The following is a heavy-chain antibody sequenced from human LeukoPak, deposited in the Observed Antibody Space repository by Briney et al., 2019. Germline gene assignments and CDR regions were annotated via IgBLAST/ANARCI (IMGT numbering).Heavy chain of an antibody. CDR2: IYYSGST. D-gene: IGHD1-26*01. CDR1: GGSISSGDYY. J-gene: IGHJ4*02. V-gene: IGHV4-61*05. CDR3: ASGGGVLFFDY. Sequence: SETLSLTCTVSGGSISSGDYYWSWIRQPPGKGLEWIGYIYYSGSTNYNPSLKSRVTISVDKSKNQFSLKLSSVTAADTAVYYCASGGGVLFFDYWGQGTLVTVSS.